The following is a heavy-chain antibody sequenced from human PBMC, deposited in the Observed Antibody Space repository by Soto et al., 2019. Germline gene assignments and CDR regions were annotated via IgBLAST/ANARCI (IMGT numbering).Heavy chain of an antibody. CDR1: GGSFGGYY. CDR3: ASSAGSQDY. J-gene: IGHJ4*02. Sequence: SETLSLTCAVYGGSFGGYYWSWIRQPPGKGLEWIGEINHSGSTNYNPSLKSRVTISVDTSKNQFSLKLSSVTAADTAVYYCASSAGSQDYWGQGTLVTVSS. CDR2: INHSGST. V-gene: IGHV4-34*01.